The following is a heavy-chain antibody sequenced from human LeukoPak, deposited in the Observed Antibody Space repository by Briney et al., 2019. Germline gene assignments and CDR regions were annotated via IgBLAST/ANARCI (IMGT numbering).Heavy chain of an antibody. Sequence: GESLKISCKGSGYSFSTYRISWVRQMPGKGLEWMGKIDPSDLYTDYSPSFQGHVTISADTSINTAFLEWSSLKTSDTAIYYCAGSIAAAGIGQNTFDIWGQGTVVAVSS. CDR2: IDPSDLYT. D-gene: IGHD6-13*01. V-gene: IGHV5-10-1*01. CDR3: AGSIAAAGIGQNTFDI. J-gene: IGHJ3*02. CDR1: GYSFSTYR.